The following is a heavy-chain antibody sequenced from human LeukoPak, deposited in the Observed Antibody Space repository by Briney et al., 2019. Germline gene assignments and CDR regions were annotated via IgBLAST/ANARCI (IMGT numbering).Heavy chain of an antibody. CDR3: ASGGYSPRY. V-gene: IGHV3-74*01. J-gene: IGHJ4*02. CDR2: INSDGSST. CDR1: GFTFTSYT. D-gene: IGHD3-10*01. Sequence: GGSLRLSCAASGFTFTSYTMYWVRQAPGKGLVWVSRINSDGSSTSYGDSVKGRFTISRDNAKNTLYLQMNSLRAEDTAVYYCASGGYSPRYWGQGALVTVSS.